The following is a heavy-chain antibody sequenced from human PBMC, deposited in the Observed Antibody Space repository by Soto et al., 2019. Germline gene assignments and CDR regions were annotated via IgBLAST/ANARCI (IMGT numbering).Heavy chain of an antibody. CDR1: GYTFTSYA. V-gene: IGHV1-18*01. J-gene: IGHJ4*02. CDR2: ISAYNGNT. CDR3: AGDAPPADY. Sequence: QVQLVQSGAEVKKPGASVKVSCKASGYTFTSYAISWVRQAPGQGLEWMGWISAYNGNTNYAQKFQARVTMTTDTSPRTAYMQRRSLGSDDTPVYSCAGDAPPADYWGQGTLVTVSS.